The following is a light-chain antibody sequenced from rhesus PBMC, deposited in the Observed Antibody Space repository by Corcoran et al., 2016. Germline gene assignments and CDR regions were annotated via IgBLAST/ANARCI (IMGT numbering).Light chain of an antibody. CDR1: QGISSN. CDR3: QQYHSAPFT. V-gene: IGKV1-37*01. Sequence: DIQMTQSPSSLPASVGDRVTITCRASQGISSNSAWYQQKRGNAPKPLIYYASNLESGVPSRFSGSGSWTEFTLTIRSLQHEAFATYYCQQYHSAPFTFGPGTKLDIK. CDR2: YAS. J-gene: IGKJ3*01.